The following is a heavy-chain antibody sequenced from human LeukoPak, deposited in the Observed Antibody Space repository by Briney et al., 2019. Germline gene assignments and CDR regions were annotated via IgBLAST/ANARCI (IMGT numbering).Heavy chain of an antibody. V-gene: IGHV3-21*01. D-gene: IGHD3-10*01. CDR3: ARARSGSHAFDI. CDR2: ISSSSSYI. J-gene: IGHJ3*02. Sequence: GGSLRLSCAASGFTFSSYSMNWVRQAPGKGLEWVSSISSSSSYIYYADSVKGRFTISRDNAKNSLYLQMSSLRAEDTAVYYCARARSGSHAFDIWGQGTMVTVSS. CDR1: GFTFSSYS.